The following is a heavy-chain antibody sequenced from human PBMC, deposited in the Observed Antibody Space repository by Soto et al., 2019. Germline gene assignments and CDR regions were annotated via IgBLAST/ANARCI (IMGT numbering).Heavy chain of an antibody. V-gene: IGHV3-30*18. CDR3: AKVGLVETRGVSSSWYS. CDR1: GFTFSSYG. D-gene: IGHD6-13*01. Sequence: GGSLRLSCAASGFTFSSYGMHWVRQAPGKGLEWVAVISYDGSNKYYADSVKGRFTISRDNSKNTLYLQMNSLRAEDTAVYYCAKVGLVETRGVSSSWYSGGQGTLVTSPQ. CDR2: ISYDGSNK. J-gene: IGHJ4*02.